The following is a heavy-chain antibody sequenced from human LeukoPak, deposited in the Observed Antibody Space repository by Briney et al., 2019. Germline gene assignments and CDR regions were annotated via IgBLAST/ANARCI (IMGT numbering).Heavy chain of an antibody. Sequence: PSETLSLTCTVSGGPISSGDYYWSWIRQPPGKGLEWIGYIYYSGSTYYNPSLKSRVTISVDTSKNQFSLKLSSVTAADTAVYYCARGEEPMGYSRSWYVGFDYWGQGTLVTVSS. J-gene: IGHJ4*02. CDR3: ARGEEPMGYSRSWYVGFDY. V-gene: IGHV4-30-4*08. CDR1: GGPISSGDYY. D-gene: IGHD6-13*01. CDR2: IYYSGST.